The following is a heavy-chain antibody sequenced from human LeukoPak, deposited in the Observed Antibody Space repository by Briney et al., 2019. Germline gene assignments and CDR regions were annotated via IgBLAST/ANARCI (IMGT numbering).Heavy chain of an antibody. Sequence: ASVKVSCKASGYTFTSYDINWVRQATGQGLEWMGWMNPNSGNTGYAQKFQGRVTMTRNTSISTAYMELSSLRSEDTAVYYCGRGWYSSSSTLIYYYYYMDVWGKGTTVTVSS. V-gene: IGHV1-8*01. CDR3: GRGWYSSSSTLIYYYYYMDV. CDR1: GYTFTSYD. J-gene: IGHJ6*03. D-gene: IGHD6-6*01. CDR2: MNPNSGNT.